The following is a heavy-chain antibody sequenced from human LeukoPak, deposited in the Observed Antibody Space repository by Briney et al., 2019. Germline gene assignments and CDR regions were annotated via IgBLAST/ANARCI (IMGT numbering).Heavy chain of an antibody. Sequence: SETLSLTCTVSGGSISSSSYYWGWIRQPPGKGLEWIGSIYYSGSTNYNPSLKSRVTISVDTSKNQFSLKLSSVTAADTAVYYCARGESITMVRGVIHFDYWGQGTLVTVSS. CDR1: GGSISSSSYY. CDR2: IYYSGST. D-gene: IGHD3-10*01. V-gene: IGHV4-39*07. CDR3: ARGESITMVRGVIHFDY. J-gene: IGHJ4*02.